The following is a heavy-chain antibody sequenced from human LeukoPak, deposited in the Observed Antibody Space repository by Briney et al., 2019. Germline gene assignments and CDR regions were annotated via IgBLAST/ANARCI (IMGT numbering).Heavy chain of an antibody. CDR2: IYHSGST. CDR1: GGSISSSNW. D-gene: IGHD3-22*01. CDR3: ARDANYDSSSYYLDY. Sequence: SDTLSLTCAVSGGSISSSNWWSWVRQPPGKGLEWIGEIYHSGSTNYNPSLKSRVTISVDMSKNQFSLKLSSVTAADTAVYYCARDANYDSSSYYLDYWGQGTLVTVSS. V-gene: IGHV4-4*02. J-gene: IGHJ4*02.